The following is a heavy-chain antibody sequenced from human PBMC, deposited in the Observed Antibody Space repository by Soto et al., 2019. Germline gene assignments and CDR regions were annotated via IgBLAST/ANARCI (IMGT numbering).Heavy chain of an antibody. D-gene: IGHD3-22*01. CDR3: ARHTYYDSSGYYWPYYYGMDV. Sequence: GESLKISCKGSGYSFTSYWISWVRQMPGKGVEWMGRIDPSDSYTNYSPSFQGHVTISADKSISTAYLQWSSLKASDTAMYYCARHTYYDSSGYYWPYYYGMDVWGQGTTVTVSS. CDR2: IDPSDSYT. J-gene: IGHJ6*02. CDR1: GYSFTSYW. V-gene: IGHV5-10-1*01.